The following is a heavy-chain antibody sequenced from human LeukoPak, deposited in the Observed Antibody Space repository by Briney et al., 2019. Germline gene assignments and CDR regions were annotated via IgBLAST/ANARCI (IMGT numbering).Heavy chain of an antibody. CDR3: AQKSTGTLDI. CDR1: GFTFSSSA. V-gene: IGHV3-30*02. CDR2: IQFDGIKK. D-gene: IGHD1-1*01. Sequence: GGSLRLSCAASGFTFSSSAMHWVRQAPGKGLEWVAYIQFDGIKKFYSDSVKGRFTISRVNSKNTLFLQMSSLTTEDTAVYYCAQKSTGTLDIWGQGTMVTVSP. J-gene: IGHJ3*02.